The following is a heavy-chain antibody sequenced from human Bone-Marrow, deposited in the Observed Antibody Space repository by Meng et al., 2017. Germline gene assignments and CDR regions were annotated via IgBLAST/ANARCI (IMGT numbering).Heavy chain of an antibody. CDR1: GGPISSYY. Sequence: GSLRLSCTVSGGPISSYYWSWIRQPPGKGLEWIGYIYYSGSTNYNPSLKSRVTISVDTSKNQFSLKLSSVTAADTAVYYCAREKYYYDSSGYYYHWFDPWGQGTLVTVSS. J-gene: IGHJ5*02. V-gene: IGHV4-59*01. CDR3: AREKYYYDSSGYYYHWFDP. CDR2: IYYSGST. D-gene: IGHD3-22*01.